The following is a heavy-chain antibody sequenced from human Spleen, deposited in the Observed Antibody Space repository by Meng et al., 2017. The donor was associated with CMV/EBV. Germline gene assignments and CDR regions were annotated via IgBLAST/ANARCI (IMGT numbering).Heavy chain of an antibody. D-gene: IGHD6-13*01. J-gene: IGHJ4*02. CDR3: ARHPAAAGTGFDY. CDR2: IHPNTGGT. V-gene: IGHV1-2*02. CDR1: GYTFTGHY. Sequence: ASVKVSCKASGYTFTGHYMHWVRQAPGQGLEWMGWIHPNTGGTNYAQNFQGRVTLTRDTSIRTVYMELSSLRSDDTAMYYCARHPAAAGTGFDYWGQGTLVTVSS.